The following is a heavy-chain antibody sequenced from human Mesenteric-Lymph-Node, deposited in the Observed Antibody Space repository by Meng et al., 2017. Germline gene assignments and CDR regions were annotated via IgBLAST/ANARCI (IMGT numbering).Heavy chain of an antibody. V-gene: IGHV4-34*01. CDR1: GGSFSGYY. D-gene: IGHD3-22*01. CDR3: ASLKDYDGRGYYYFES. Sequence: QGQLQQWGAGLLKPSETLSLTCAVYGGSFSGYYWSWIRQPPGKGLEWIGEINHSGSINYNPSLKSRVTISVDTSKNQFSLKLSSVTAADTAVYYCASLKDYDGRGYYYFESWGQGTLVTVSS. CDR2: INHSGSI. J-gene: IGHJ4*02.